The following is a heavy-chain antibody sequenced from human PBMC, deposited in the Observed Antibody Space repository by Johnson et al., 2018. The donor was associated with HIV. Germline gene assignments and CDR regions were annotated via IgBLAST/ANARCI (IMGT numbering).Heavy chain of an antibody. J-gene: IGHJ3*01. V-gene: IGHV3-13*01. D-gene: IGHD3-16*01. Sequence: VQLVESGGGLVQPGGSLRLSCAASGFTFSSYDMHWVRQATGKGLEWVSAIGTAGDTYYPGSVKGRFTISRDNAKNSLYLQMSSLKAEETALYYCAKVRLGGDLDAAFDVWGQGTMVTVSS. CDR2: IGTAGDT. CDR1: GFTFSSYD. CDR3: AKVRLGGDLDAAFDV.